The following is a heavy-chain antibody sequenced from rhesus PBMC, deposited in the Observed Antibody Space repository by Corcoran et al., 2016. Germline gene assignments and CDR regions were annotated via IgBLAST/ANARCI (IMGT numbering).Heavy chain of an antibody. CDR2: INGNSGST. J-gene: IGHJ6*01. CDR1: GASISSNW. V-gene: IGHV4-80*01. Sequence: QVQLQESGPGLVKPSETLSLTCTVSGASISSNWWSWIRQPPGKGREWIGEINGNSGSTNYHPSLNSRVTISKDASKNQFSLKLGSVTAADTAVYYCARRGGDYYYGLDSWGQGVVVTVSS. D-gene: IGHD3-34*01. CDR3: ARRGGDYYYGLDS.